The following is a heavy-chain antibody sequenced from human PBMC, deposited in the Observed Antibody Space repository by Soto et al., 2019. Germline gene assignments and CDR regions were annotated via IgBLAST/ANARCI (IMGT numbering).Heavy chain of an antibody. CDR1: GFTFSSYA. Sequence: GGSLRLSCAASGFTFSSYAMSWVRQAPGKGLEWVSNVAGSGGSTNYVDSVKGRFTISRDSSKNTLYLQMNSLRAEDTAIYYCAKVTTVTTKPRDFDYWGQGTLVTVSS. CDR3: AKVTTVTTKPRDFDY. V-gene: IGHV3-23*01. J-gene: IGHJ4*02. CDR2: VAGSGGST. D-gene: IGHD4-17*01.